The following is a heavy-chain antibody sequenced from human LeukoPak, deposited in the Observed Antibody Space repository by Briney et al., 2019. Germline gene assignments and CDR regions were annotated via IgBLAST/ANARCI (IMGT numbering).Heavy chain of an antibody. CDR1: GFTLSSYD. V-gene: IGHV3-13*01. CDR2: IGTAGDT. Sequence: GGSLRLSCAASGFTLSSYDMHWVRQPTGKGLEWVSAIGTAGDTYYPGSVKGRFTISREHAKNSLYLQMNSLRAGDTAVYSCARGTYYYDSSGYYPGAFDIWGQGTMVSVSS. D-gene: IGHD3-22*01. CDR3: ARGTYYYDSSGYYPGAFDI. J-gene: IGHJ3*02.